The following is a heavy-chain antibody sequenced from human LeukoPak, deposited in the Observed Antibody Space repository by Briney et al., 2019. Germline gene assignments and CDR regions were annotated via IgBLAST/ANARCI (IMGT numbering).Heavy chain of an antibody. V-gene: IGHV4-59*02. D-gene: IGHD6-13*01. CDR3: ARGPIHSTSWYYFDY. CDR1: GGSVSNYY. Sequence: SETLSLTCTVSGGSVSNYYWSWIRQPPGKGLEWIGYIYYSGSTSFHPSLKSRVTMSVDMSKNQVSLELSSVTAADTAVYYCARGPIHSTSWYYFDYWGRGTLVTVSS. CDR2: IYYSGST. J-gene: IGHJ4*02.